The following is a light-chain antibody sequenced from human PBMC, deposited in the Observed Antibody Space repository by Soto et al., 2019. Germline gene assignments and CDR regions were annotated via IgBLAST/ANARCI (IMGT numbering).Light chain of an antibody. CDR2: EVN. Sequence: QSALTQPASVSGSPGQSITISCTGTSSDVGGYNQVSWYQQHPGKVPKVMIYEVNNRPSGVSNRFSGSKSGNTASLTISGLQAEDEADYYCSSYTSSRSWVFGGGTQLTVL. CDR1: SSDVGGYNQ. V-gene: IGLV2-14*01. J-gene: IGLJ3*02. CDR3: SSYTSSRSWV.